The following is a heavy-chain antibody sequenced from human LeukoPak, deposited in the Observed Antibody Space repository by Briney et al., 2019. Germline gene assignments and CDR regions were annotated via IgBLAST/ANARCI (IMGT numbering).Heavy chain of an antibody. CDR1: GFTFGDYA. V-gene: IGHV3-49*04. Sequence: GGSLRLSCTASGFTFGDYAMSWVRQAPGKGLEWVGFIRSKAYGGTTEYAASVKGRFTISRDDSKSIAYLQMNSLKTEDTAVYYCTRFRPPRLVTRYWGQGTLVTVSS. CDR2: IRSKAYGGTT. D-gene: IGHD4-23*01. CDR3: TRFRPPRLVTRY. J-gene: IGHJ4*02.